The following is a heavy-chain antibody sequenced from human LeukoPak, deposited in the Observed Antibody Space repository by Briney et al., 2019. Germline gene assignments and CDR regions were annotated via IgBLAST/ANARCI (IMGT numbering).Heavy chain of an antibody. V-gene: IGHV3-9*01. CDR1: GFTFDGCA. J-gene: IGHJ4*02. CDR2: ISWNSGNI. CDR3: AKEGSVCTNGICRYFDY. Sequence: GGSLRLSCAASGFTFDGCAMHWVRQAPGKGLEWVSSISWNSGNIDYADSVRGRFTISRDNAENSLYLQMNSLEAGDTALYYCAKEGSVCTNGICRYFDYWGQGTLVTVSS. D-gene: IGHD2-8*01.